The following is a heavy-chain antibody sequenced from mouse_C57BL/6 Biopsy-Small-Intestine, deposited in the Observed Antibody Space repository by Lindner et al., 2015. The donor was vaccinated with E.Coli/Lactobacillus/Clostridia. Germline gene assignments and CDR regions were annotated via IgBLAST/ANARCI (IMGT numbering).Heavy chain of an antibody. D-gene: IGHD1-1*01. Sequence: SVKVSCKASGYTFPNYGISWVRQAPGQGLEWMGWISRHNGNTNSAQKVKDRVTMTIDTFTTTAYMELRSLRSDDTAVYYCVRDDGTTGAFDIWGQGTMVTVSS. CDR2: ISRHNGNT. J-gene: IGHJ3*01. V-gene: IGHV1S126*01. CDR1: GYTFPNYG. CDR3: VRDDGTTGAFDI.